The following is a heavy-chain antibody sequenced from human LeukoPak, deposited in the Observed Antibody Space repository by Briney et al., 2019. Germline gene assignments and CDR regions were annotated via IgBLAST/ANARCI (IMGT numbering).Heavy chain of an antibody. V-gene: IGHV4-34*01. Sequence: SETLSLTCAVYGGSFSGYYLSWIRQPPGKGLEWIGEINHSGITNYNPSLKSLVTISVDTSKTQFSLKLSSVTAADTAVYYCARGRLRYCDDYYSDYWGQGTLVTVSS. CDR3: ARGRLRYCDDYYSDY. J-gene: IGHJ4*02. CDR1: GGSFSGYY. CDR2: INHSGIT. D-gene: IGHD2-15*01.